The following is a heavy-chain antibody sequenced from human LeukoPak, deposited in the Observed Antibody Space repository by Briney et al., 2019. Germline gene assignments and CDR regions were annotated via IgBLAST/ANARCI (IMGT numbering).Heavy chain of an antibody. V-gene: IGHV4-59*01. Sequence: PSETLSLTCTVSDDSISSYYWSWIRQPPGKGLEWIGYSYYSGSTDYNPSLRSRVTISVDTSKNQFSLKLSSVTAADTAMYYCAGDSNKNAFHIWGQGTMVIVSS. J-gene: IGHJ3*02. D-gene: IGHD1/OR15-1a*01. CDR2: SYYSGST. CDR1: DDSISSYY. CDR3: AGDSNKNAFHI.